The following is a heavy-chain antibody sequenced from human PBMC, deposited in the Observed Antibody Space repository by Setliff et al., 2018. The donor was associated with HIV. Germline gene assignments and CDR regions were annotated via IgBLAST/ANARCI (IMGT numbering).Heavy chain of an antibody. CDR3: AKESLRYCSSTSCYPFDY. Sequence: PGGSLRLSCAASGFTFDDYAMHWVRQAPGKGLEWVSGISWNSGSIGYADSVKGRFTISRDNAKNSLYLQMNSLRAEDTALYYCAKESLRYCSSTSCYPFDYWGQGTLVTVSS. CDR1: GFTFDDYA. J-gene: IGHJ4*02. D-gene: IGHD2-2*01. V-gene: IGHV3-9*01. CDR2: ISWNSGSI.